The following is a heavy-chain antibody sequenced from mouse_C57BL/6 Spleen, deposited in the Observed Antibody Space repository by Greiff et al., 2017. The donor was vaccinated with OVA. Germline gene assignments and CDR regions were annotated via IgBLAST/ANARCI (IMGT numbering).Heavy chain of an antibody. V-gene: IGHV5-12*01. Sequence: EVQVVESGGGLVQPGGSLKLSCAASGFTFSDYYMYWVRQTPEKRLEWVAYISNGGGSTYYPDTVKGRFTISRDNAKNTLYLQMSRLKSEDTAMYYCARHGHTGNYAMDYWGQGTSVTVSS. J-gene: IGHJ4*01. CDR1: GFTFSDYY. CDR3: ARHGHTGNYAMDY. D-gene: IGHD4-1*01. CDR2: ISNGGGST.